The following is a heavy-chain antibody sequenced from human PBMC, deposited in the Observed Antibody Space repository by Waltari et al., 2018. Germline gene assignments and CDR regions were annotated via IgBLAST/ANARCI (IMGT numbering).Heavy chain of an antibody. CDR1: GGSISSSSYY. CDR3: ARMVRGYCSSTSCHTDH. CDR2: IYYTGRT. J-gene: IGHJ4*02. Sequence: QLQLQESGPGLVKPSETLSLTCTVSGGSISSSSYYWGWVRQPPGKGLEWIGSIYYTGRTYYNPSLKSRVTISVDTSKTQFSLRVSSVTAADTAVFYCARMVRGYCSSTSCHTDHWGQGTLVTVSS. D-gene: IGHD2-2*01. V-gene: IGHV4-39*07.